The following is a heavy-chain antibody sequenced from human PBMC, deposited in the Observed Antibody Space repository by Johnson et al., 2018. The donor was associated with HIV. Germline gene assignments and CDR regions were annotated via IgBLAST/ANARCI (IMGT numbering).Heavy chain of an antibody. CDR3: AKDRWHYNFWVDAFDI. Sequence: QVQLVESGGGVVQPGRSLRLSCAASGFTFSSYAMHWVRQAPGKGLEWVAVISYDGDNKYYADSVKGRFTISRDNSKNPLYLQMNSLRAEDTAVYYCAKDRWHYNFWVDAFDIWGQGTMVTVSS. J-gene: IGHJ3*02. CDR2: ISYDGDNK. V-gene: IGHV3-30-3*01. CDR1: GFTFSSYA. D-gene: IGHD3-3*01.